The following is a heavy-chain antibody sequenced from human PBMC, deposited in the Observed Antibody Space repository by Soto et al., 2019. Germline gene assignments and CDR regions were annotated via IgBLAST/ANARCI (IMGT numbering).Heavy chain of an antibody. V-gene: IGHV4-59*01. CDR2: MYYSGST. CDR1: GGSISSYY. Sequence: QVQLQESGPGLVKPSETLSLTCTVSGGSISSYYWSWIRQSPGQGLEWIGYMYYSGSTNYYPSLKSRVTISIDTSRNQFSLKLSSVTAADTAVYYCARGTFGVVKDWGQGTLVTVSS. CDR3: ARGTFGVVKD. D-gene: IGHD3-3*01. J-gene: IGHJ4*02.